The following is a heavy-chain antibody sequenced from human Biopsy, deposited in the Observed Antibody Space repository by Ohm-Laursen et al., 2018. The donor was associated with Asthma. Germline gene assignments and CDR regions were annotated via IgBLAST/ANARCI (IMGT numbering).Heavy chain of an antibody. J-gene: IGHJ2*01. CDR3: TRAVSSSSYWYFDL. Sequence: GTLSLTCIVSGDAMSTSGSYWGWIRQSPGKGLEWIGSIYYSGRTYYNPSLESRVTISADTSKNHFSLKVTSVTAADTAVYYCTRAVSSSSYWYFDLWGRGDLVTVSS. D-gene: IGHD6-6*01. V-gene: IGHV4-39*02. CDR1: GDAMSTSGSY. CDR2: IYYSGRT.